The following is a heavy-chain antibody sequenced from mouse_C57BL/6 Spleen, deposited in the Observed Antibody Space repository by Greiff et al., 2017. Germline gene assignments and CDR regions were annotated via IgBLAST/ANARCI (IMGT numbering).Heavy chain of an antibody. Sequence: QVQLQQPGAELVKPGASVKMSCKASGYTFTSYWITWVKQRPGQGLEWIGDIYPGSGSTNYNEKFKSKATLTVDTSSSTAYMQLSSLTSEDSAVYYCAISIPYYYGSSYGYFDVWGTGTTVTVSS. V-gene: IGHV1-55*01. CDR3: AISIPYYYGSSYGYFDV. D-gene: IGHD1-1*01. CDR1: GYTFTSYW. CDR2: IYPGSGST. J-gene: IGHJ1*03.